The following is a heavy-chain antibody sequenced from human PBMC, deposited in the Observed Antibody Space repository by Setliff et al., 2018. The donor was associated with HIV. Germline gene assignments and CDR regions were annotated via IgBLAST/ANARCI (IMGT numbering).Heavy chain of an antibody. J-gene: IGHJ4*02. Sequence: SETLSLTCTVSGGSISSGDYYWSWIRQHPRKGLEWIGYIYYTGSTYYNPSLKSRVTISVDTSKNQISLKLSSVTAADTAVYYCARLVEVRGAANDYFDCWGQGTLVTVSS. CDR3: ARLVEVRGAANDYFDC. CDR2: IYYTGST. V-gene: IGHV4-30-4*08. D-gene: IGHD3-10*01. CDR1: GGSISSGDYY.